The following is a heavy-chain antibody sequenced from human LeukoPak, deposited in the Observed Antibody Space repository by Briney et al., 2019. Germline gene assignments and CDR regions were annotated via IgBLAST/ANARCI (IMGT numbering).Heavy chain of an antibody. D-gene: IGHD2-15*01. CDR3: ARVAAKTVDY. J-gene: IGHJ4*02. Sequence: SETLSLTCTVSGGSISSSNYYWGWIRQSPGKGLEWIGSIYYSGSTNYNPSLKSRVTISVDTSKNQFSLKLSSVTAADTAVYYCARVAAKTVDYWGQGTLVTVSS. CDR2: IYYSGST. CDR1: GGSISSSNYY. V-gene: IGHV4-39*07.